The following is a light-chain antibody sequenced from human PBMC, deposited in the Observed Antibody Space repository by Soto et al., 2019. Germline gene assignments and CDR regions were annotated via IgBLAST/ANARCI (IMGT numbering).Light chain of an antibody. CDR2: EVT. CDR1: SSDVGGYDY. J-gene: IGLJ1*01. V-gene: IGLV2-8*01. CDR3: DSYTSSRAYV. Sequence: QAVLTHPPSASGSPGQSVTISCTGTSSDVGGYDYVSWYQQHPGKAPKLMIYEVTIRPSGVSDRFSGSKSGNTASLTISGLQAEDEADYYCDSYTSSRAYVFGIGTKVTVL.